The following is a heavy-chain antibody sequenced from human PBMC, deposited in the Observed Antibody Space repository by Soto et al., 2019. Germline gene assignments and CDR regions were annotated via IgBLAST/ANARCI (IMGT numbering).Heavy chain of an antibody. V-gene: IGHV3-21*01. J-gene: IGHJ5*02. CDR3: ASLAAAGTFWFDP. CDR2: ISSSSSYI. Sequence: GGSLRLSCAAPGFTFSSYSMNWVRQAPGKGLEWVSSISSSSSYIYYADSVKGRFTISRDNAKNSLYLQMNSLRAEDTAVYYCASLAAAGTFWFDPWGQGTLVTVSS. CDR1: GFTFSSYS. D-gene: IGHD6-13*01.